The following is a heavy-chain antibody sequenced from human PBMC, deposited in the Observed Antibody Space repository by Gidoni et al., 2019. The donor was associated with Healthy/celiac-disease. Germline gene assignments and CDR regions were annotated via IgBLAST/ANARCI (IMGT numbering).Heavy chain of an antibody. CDR1: GYTFTSYG. Sequence: QVQLVQSGDEVKKPGDSVKVSCQASGYTFTSYGISWVRKAPGQGLEWMGWISAYNGNTNYAQKLQGRVTMTTDTSTSTAYMELRSLRSDDTAVYYCARHYGDHGGVWYFDLWGRGTLVTVSS. D-gene: IGHD4-17*01. J-gene: IGHJ2*01. CDR2: ISAYNGNT. V-gene: IGHV1-18*01. CDR3: ARHYGDHGGVWYFDL.